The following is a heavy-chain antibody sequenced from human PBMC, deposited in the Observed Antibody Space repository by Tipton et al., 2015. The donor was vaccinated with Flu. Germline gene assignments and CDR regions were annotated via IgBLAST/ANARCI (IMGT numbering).Heavy chain of an antibody. Sequence: LRLSCTVSGGSISSSSYYWGWIRQPPGKGLEWIGSIYYSGSTYYNPSLKSRVTISVDTSKNQFSLKLSSVTAADTAVYYCARGGAGWFDPWGQGTLVTVSS. J-gene: IGHJ5*02. CDR3: ARGGAGWFDP. CDR2: IYYSGST. V-gene: IGHV4-39*01. CDR1: GGSISSSSYY.